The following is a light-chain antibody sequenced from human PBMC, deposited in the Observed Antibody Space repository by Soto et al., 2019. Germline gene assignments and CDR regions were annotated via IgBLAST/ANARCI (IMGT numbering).Light chain of an antibody. CDR2: YDS. CDR3: QVWHSSSDHVV. CDR1: NIGSKS. J-gene: IGLJ2*01. Sequence: VLTQPPSVSVAPGKTARITCGGNNIGSKSVHWYQQKPGQAPVVVIYYDSDRPSGIPERFSGSNSGDTATLTISRVEAGDEADYYCQVWHSSSDHVVFGGGTKLTVL. V-gene: IGLV3-21*04.